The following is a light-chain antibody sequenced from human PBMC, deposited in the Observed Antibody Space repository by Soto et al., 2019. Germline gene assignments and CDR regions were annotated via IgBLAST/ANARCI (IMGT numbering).Light chain of an antibody. J-gene: IGKJ5*01. V-gene: IGKV1-9*01. CDR2: TAS. Sequence: DIQLSQSPSFLSASVGDRVTITCRASQGISNYLAWYQRKPGKAPKLLISTASILQSGVPSRFSGSGSGTEFTLTISSLQPADFATYYCQQLTSYPITFGQGTRLEIK. CDR1: QGISNY. CDR3: QQLTSYPIT.